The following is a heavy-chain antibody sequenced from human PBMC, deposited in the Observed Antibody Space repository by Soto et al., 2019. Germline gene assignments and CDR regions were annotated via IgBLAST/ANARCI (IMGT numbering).Heavy chain of an antibody. CDR1: GGSISSSSYY. CDR3: ARLSTGGRLRLGDRGY. V-gene: IGHV4-39*01. CDR2: IYYSGST. D-gene: IGHD3-16*01. J-gene: IGHJ4*02. Sequence: QLQLQESGPGLVKPSETLSLTCTVSGGSISSSSYYWGWIRQPPGKGLEWIGSIYYSGSTYYNPSLKSRVTISVDTSKNQFSLKLSSVTAADTAVYYCARLSTGGRLRLGDRGYWGQGTLVTVSS.